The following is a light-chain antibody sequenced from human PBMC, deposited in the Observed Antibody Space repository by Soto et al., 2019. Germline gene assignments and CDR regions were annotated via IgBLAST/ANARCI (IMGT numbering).Light chain of an antibody. Sequence: QSALTQPPSVSGAPGQRVTISCTGSTSNIGAGFDVHWYQQLPGAAPKLLIYGNNNRPSGVPDRFSGSKSGTSASLAITGLQADDEADYYCQSFDSSLSPCAVFGGGTQLTVL. CDR2: GNN. CDR1: TSNIGAGFD. J-gene: IGLJ3*02. V-gene: IGLV1-40*01. CDR3: QSFDSSLSPCAV.